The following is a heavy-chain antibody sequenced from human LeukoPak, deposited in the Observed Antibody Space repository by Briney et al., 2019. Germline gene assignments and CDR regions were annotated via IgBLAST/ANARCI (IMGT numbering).Heavy chain of an antibody. CDR2: IKQDGSEK. CDR3: ARAHRCSSSSRGWFDP. V-gene: IGHV3-7*01. J-gene: IGHJ5*02. CDR1: GFTFSSYW. D-gene: IGHD6-6*01. Sequence: GGSLRLSCAASGFTFSSYWMSWVRQAPGKGLEWVANIKQDGSEKYYVDSVKSRFTISRDNAKNSLYLQMNSLRAEDTAVYYCARAHRCSSSSRGWFDPWGQGTLVTVSS.